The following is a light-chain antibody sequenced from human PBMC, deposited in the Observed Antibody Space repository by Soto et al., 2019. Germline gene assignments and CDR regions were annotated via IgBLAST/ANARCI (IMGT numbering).Light chain of an antibody. CDR3: QTYERRLSDVV. J-gene: IGLJ2*01. Sequence: QSVLTQPTSVSGAPGQRVTISCTGNSTNIGAGYDVHWYVQFPGTAPKLLIYGDTTRPSGVPDRFSGSKSGTSASLAITGLQAEDEAQYDCQTYERRLSDVVFGGGTKVTVL. CDR2: GDT. CDR1: STNIGAGYD. V-gene: IGLV1-40*01.